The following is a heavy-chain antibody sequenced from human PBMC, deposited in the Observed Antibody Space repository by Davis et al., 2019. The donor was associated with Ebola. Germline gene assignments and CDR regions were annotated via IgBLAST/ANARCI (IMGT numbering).Heavy chain of an antibody. J-gene: IGHJ2*01. CDR1: GFIFSSNA. CDR3: AKGFGIAAAGIWWYFDL. V-gene: IGHV3-30*18. Sequence: GESLKISCAASGFIFSSNAMHWVRQAPGKGLEWVAVISYDGSLKYYADSVKGRFTISRDNYKNTVYLQMNSLRADDTAVYYCAKGFGIAAAGIWWYFDLWGRGTLVTVSS. CDR2: ISYDGSLK. D-gene: IGHD6-13*01.